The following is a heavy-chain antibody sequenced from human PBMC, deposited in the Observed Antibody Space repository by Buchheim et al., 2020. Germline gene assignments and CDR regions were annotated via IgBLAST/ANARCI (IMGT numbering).Heavy chain of an antibody. CDR2: INGDGSTI. CDR3: TIGPISGYNPMGY. J-gene: IGHJ4*02. CDR1: GFTFSSYW. D-gene: IGHD5-24*01. Sequence: EVQLVESGGGSVQPGGSLRLSCAASGFTFSSYWMHWVRQVPGKGLEWLSRINGDGSTINYAASVKGRLAISRDNAKNTLYLKMNGLGAEDMGIYYCTIGPISGYNPMGYWGQGTL. V-gene: IGHV3-74*01.